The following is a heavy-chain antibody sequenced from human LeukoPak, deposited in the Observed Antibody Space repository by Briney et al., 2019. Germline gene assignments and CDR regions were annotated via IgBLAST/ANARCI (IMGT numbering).Heavy chain of an antibody. V-gene: IGHV3-23*01. J-gene: IGHJ6*03. D-gene: IGHD1-26*01. CDR3: ARSLGGNYYYYMDV. CDR1: GFTFSSYA. Sequence: GGSLRLSCAASGFTFSSYAMSWVRQAPGKGLEWVSAISGSGGSTYYADSVKGRFTISRDNAKNSLYLQMNSLRAEDTALYYRARSLGGNYYYYMDVWGKGTTVTVSS. CDR2: ISGSGGST.